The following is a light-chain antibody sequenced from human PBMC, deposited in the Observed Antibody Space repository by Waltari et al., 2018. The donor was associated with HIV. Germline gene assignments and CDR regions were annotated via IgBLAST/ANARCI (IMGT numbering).Light chain of an antibody. V-gene: IGLV2-14*03. J-gene: IGLJ2*01. CDR3: SSYTANSRI. Sequence: QSAPTQPASVSGSLGQSITISCTGTSSDVGGHNSVSWYQQHPGKAPKLLISDVSNRPSGVSNRFSGSKSGNTASLTISGLQAEDEADYYCSSYTANSRIFGGGTRLTVL. CDR1: SSDVGGHNS. CDR2: DVS.